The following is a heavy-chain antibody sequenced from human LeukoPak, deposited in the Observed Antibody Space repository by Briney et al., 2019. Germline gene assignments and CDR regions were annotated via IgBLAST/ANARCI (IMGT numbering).Heavy chain of an antibody. J-gene: IGHJ4*02. Sequence: SETLSLTCTVSGASVSGSAYYWGWIRQPPGKGLEWIGNIYYSGSTYYNESLESRVTISVDTSKNQFSLKLSSVTAADTAVYYCVRSDDFWSGYYGYWGQGTLVTVSS. V-gene: IGHV4-39*07. D-gene: IGHD3-3*01. CDR2: IYYSGST. CDR1: GASVSGSAYY. CDR3: VRSDDFWSGYYGY.